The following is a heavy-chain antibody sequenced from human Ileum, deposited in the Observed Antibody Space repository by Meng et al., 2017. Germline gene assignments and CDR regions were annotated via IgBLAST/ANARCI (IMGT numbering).Heavy chain of an antibody. CDR3: AHIFDS. V-gene: IGHV4-4*03. CDR1: VGFISSCNW. J-gene: IGHJ5*01. CDR2: IYHSGSH. Sequence: HVQLREVGPRRIKPQGPTHLTGTVIVGFISSCNWWSWIHQDVGKGMGWIGEIYHSGSHNYNTCLRSRVAIQEGKSQNQCSMKLNSVPDSASAVYYCAHIFDSWGQGTLVTVSS.